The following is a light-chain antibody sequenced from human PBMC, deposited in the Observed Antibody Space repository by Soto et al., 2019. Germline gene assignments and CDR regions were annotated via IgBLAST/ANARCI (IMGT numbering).Light chain of an antibody. CDR3: LQHADYPFT. Sequence: DIQMTQSPSSLSASVGDRVTITCRASQDIRHALGWYQQKPGKVPKRLIYSASSLQNGVPSRFSGSGSETVLTLTISRLQPDDFATYFCLQHADYPFTFGQGTMLQI. CDR2: SAS. CDR1: QDIRHA. J-gene: IGKJ2*01. V-gene: IGKV1-17*01.